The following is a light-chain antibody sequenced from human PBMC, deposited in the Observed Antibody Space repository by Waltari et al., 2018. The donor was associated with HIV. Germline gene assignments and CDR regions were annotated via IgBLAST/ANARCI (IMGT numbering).Light chain of an antibody. CDR1: ASGNED. Sequence: YELTQPPSVSVCGGQTATTPCSGHASGNEDGCWYQQKQGQSPILVIYGNSKRPSGIPEPFSGSNTGGTATLTIRGTQDMDEADYYCQAWDSSAMVFGGGTKLTVL. CDR2: GNS. J-gene: IGLJ2*01. V-gene: IGLV3-1*01. CDR3: QAWDSSAMV.